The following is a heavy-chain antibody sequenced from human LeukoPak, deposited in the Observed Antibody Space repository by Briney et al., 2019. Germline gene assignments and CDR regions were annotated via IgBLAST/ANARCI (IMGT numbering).Heavy chain of an antibody. CDR2: IRASVDST. V-gene: IGHV3-23*01. CDR3: ANMIIDRRGDGFDY. CDR1: GFSFNIYA. D-gene: IGHD3-16*01. J-gene: IGHJ4*02. Sequence: GGSLRLACAASGFSFNIYALTWVRQAPGEGLEWVSTIRASVDSTYYADSVKGRFTISRDNSKSTLYLQMTSLRVEDTAVYYCANMIIDRRGDGFDYWGQGTLVTVSS.